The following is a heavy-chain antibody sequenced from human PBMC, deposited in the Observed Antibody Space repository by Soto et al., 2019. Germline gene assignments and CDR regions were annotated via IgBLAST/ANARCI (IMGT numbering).Heavy chain of an antibody. CDR3: AKEEAVAGTGNFDY. Sequence: EVQLVESGGGLVQPGRSLRLSCAASGFTFDDYAMHWVRQAPGKGLEWVSGISWNSGSIGYADSVKGRFTISRDNAKNSLYLQMNSLRAEDTALYYCAKEEAVAGTGNFDYWGQGTLVTVSS. CDR1: GFTFDDYA. J-gene: IGHJ4*02. CDR2: ISWNSGSI. D-gene: IGHD6-19*01. V-gene: IGHV3-9*01.